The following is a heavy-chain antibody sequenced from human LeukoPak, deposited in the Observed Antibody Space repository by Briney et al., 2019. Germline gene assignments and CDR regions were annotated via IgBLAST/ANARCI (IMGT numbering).Heavy chain of an antibody. CDR1: GFTFSCYS. CDR3: AQGYLYDSSACNFDY. J-gene: IGHJ4*02. Sequence: GGSLRLSCAASGFTFSCYSMSWVRQAPGKGLEWVSGISGSGLTTYYADSVKGRFTISRDNSKNTLYLQMNSLRAEDTAVYHCAQGYLYDSSACNFDYWGQGTLVTVSS. CDR2: ISGSGLTT. V-gene: IGHV3-23*01. D-gene: IGHD3-22*01.